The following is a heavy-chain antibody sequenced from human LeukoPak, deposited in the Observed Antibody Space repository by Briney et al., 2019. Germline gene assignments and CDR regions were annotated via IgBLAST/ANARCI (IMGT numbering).Heavy chain of an antibody. Sequence: GGALQISCQGSGSYFTSYWIAWVRPLPGEGLEWMGIIYPGDSDTSYSPSFQGQVTISANKSIRTAYLQWSSLKASDTAMYYCARGGYCSSTTCSTDYWGQGTLVTVSS. CDR2: IYPGDSDT. CDR3: ARGGYCSSTTCSTDY. V-gene: IGHV5-51*01. J-gene: IGHJ4*02. CDR1: GSYFTSYW. D-gene: IGHD2-2*01.